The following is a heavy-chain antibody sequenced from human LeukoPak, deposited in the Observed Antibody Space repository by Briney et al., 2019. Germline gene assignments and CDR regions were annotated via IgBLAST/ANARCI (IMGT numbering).Heavy chain of an antibody. CDR2: IYYSGYT. Sequence: PSETLSLTCTVSGGSISTSYWGWIRQPPGKGMEWIGYIYYSGYTNYNPSLKSRVTMSVDTSKNQFSLKLSSVTAADTAVYYCARGQSTGTTAQPDYWGQGTLVTVSS. CDR3: ARGQSTGTTAQPDY. V-gene: IGHV4-59*01. CDR1: GGSISTSY. D-gene: IGHD1-1*01. J-gene: IGHJ4*02.